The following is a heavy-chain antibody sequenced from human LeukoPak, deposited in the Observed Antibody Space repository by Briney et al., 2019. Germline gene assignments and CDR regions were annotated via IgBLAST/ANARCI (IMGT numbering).Heavy chain of an antibody. Sequence: SETLTLTCTVSGGSISSYYWSWIRQPPGKGLEWIGYIYYSGSTNYNPSLKSRVTISVDTSKNQFSLKLSSVTAADTAVYYCARQGVDTAMGFDYWGQGTLVTVSS. D-gene: IGHD5-18*01. CDR1: GGSISSYY. CDR3: ARQGVDTAMGFDY. CDR2: IYYSGST. J-gene: IGHJ4*02. V-gene: IGHV4-59*08.